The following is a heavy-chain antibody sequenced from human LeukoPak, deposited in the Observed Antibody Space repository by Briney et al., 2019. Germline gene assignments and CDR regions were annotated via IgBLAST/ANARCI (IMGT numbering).Heavy chain of an antibody. Sequence: GGSLRLSCAASGFTFSSYGMHWVRQAPGKGLEWVAVIWYDGSNKYYADSVKGRFTISRDNSKNTLYLQMNSLRAEDTAVYYCARERQDIVVVPAGDDFDYWGQGTLVTVPS. J-gene: IGHJ4*02. D-gene: IGHD2-2*01. CDR3: ARERQDIVVVPAGDDFDY. V-gene: IGHV3-33*01. CDR1: GFTFSSYG. CDR2: IWYDGSNK.